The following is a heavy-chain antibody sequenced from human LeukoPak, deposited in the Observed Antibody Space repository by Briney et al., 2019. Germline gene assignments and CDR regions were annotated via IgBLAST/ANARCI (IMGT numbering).Heavy chain of an antibody. CDR1: GYTFANYA. CDR2: VSTYNGDA. V-gene: IGHV1-18*01. CDR3: AKAWDYGDRGEIDY. Sequence: ASVKVSCKASGYTFANYAINWVRQAPGHGLEWMGWVSTYNGDAKYAQSVQGRVTLTTDTSTTTAHMELRSPTSDDTAVYYCAKAWDYGDRGEIDYWGQGTLVTVSS. D-gene: IGHD4-17*01. J-gene: IGHJ4*02.